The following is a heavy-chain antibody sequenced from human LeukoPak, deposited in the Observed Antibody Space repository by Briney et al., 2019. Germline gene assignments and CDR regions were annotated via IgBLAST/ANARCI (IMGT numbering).Heavy chain of an antibody. CDR3: ASVLARSSYWYFDL. V-gene: IGHV4-39*07. CDR1: GGSISSSSYY. Sequence: SETLSLTCTVSGGSISSSSYYWGWIRQPPGKGLEWIGSIYYSGSTYYNPSLKSRVTISVDTSKNQFSLKLSSVTAADTAVYYCASVLARSSYWYFDLWGRGTLVTVSS. J-gene: IGHJ2*01. CDR2: IYYSGST.